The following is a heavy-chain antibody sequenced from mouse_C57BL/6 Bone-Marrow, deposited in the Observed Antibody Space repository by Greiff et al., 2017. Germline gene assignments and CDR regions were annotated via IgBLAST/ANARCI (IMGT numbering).Heavy chain of an antibody. CDR2: IYPRSGNT. CDR1: GYTFTSYG. Sequence: VQLQQSGAELARPGASVKLSCKASGYTFTSYGISWVKQRTGQGLKWIGEIYPRSGNTYYNEKFKGKATLTADKSSSTAYMELRSLTSEDSAVYFCAREGGYEFAYWGQGTLVTVSA. CDR3: AREGGYEFAY. J-gene: IGHJ3*01. D-gene: IGHD2-2*01. V-gene: IGHV1-81*01.